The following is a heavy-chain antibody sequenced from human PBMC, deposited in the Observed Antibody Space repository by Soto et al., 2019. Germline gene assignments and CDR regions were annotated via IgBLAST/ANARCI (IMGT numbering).Heavy chain of an antibody. CDR1: GYTFTGYY. D-gene: IGHD2-2*01. J-gene: IGHJ6*02. V-gene: IGHV1-2*02. Sequence: ASVKVSCKASGYTFTGYYMHWVRQAPGQGLEWMGWINPNSGGTNYAQKFQGRVTMTRDTSISTAYMELSRLRSDDTAVYYCASFLSIIYQPGGMDVWGQGTTVTVSS. CDR3: ASFLSIIYQPGGMDV. CDR2: INPNSGGT.